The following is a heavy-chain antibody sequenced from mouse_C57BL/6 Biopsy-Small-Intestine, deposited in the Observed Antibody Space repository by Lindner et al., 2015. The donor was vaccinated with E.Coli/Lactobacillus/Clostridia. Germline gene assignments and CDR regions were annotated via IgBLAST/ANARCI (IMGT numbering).Heavy chain of an antibody. CDR2: IFPIFGST. J-gene: IGHJ4*01. V-gene: IGHV1S26*01. CDR1: GGTFNNHT. D-gene: IGHD1-1*01. CDR3: ATNYYFDSSGLDYFTT. Sequence: SVKVSCKASGGTFNNHTVSWVRQAPGQGLEWMGGIFPIFGSTNSAQKFQGRVTITADRSTTTAYMELSSLRSDDTAVYYCATNYYFDSSGLDYFTTWGQGTLVIVSS.